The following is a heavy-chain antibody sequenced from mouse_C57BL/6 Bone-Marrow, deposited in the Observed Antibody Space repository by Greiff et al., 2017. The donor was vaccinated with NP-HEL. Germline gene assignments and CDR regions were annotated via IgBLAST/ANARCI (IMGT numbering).Heavy chain of an antibody. CDR2: ISNLAYSI. J-gene: IGHJ4*01. CDR1: GFTFSDYG. Sequence: EVQGVESGGGLVQPGGSLKLSCAASGFTFSDYGMAWVRQAPRKGPEWVAFISNLAYSIYYADTVTGRFTISRENAKNTLYLEMSSLRSEDTAMYYCARRDDYDAMDYWGQGTSVTVSS. CDR3: ARRDDYDAMDY. V-gene: IGHV5-15*01.